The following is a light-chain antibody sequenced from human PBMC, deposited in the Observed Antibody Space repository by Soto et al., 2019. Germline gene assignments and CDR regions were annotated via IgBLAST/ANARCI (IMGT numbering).Light chain of an antibody. CDR3: QQYGSSPYT. V-gene: IGKV3-20*01. Sequence: EIVLTQSPGTLSLSPGERATLSCRASQSVSSSYLAWYQQKPGQAPRLLIYGASSRATGIPDRFSGSGSGTYFTLTISRREPEDFALYYCQQYGSSPYTFGQGTKLEIK. J-gene: IGKJ2*01. CDR2: GAS. CDR1: QSVSSSY.